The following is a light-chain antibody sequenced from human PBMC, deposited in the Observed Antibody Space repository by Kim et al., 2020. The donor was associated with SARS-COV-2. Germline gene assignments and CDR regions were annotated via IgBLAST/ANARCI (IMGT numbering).Light chain of an antibody. V-gene: IGLV3-10*01. CDR1: ALPKKY. J-gene: IGLJ1*01. CDR2: EDS. Sequence: SYELTQPPSVSVSPGQTARITCSGDALPKKYAYWYQQKSGQAPVLVIFEDSKRPSGIPERFSGSSSGTMATLTISEAQVEDEADYYCFSTDSSGNHRVFGTGTKVTVL. CDR3: FSTDSSGNHRV.